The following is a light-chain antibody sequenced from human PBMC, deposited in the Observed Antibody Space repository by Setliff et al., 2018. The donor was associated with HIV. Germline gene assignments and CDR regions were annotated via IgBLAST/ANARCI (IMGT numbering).Light chain of an antibody. CDR1: SSDVGGYNS. CDR3: SSYTSSNTLV. Sequence: QSALAQPASVSGSPGQSITISYTGTSSDVGGYNSVSWYQQHPGKAPKLMIYEVSNRPSGVSNRFSGSKSGNTASLTISGLQAEDEADYYCSSYTSSNTLVFGTGTKVTVL. V-gene: IGLV2-14*01. CDR2: EVS. J-gene: IGLJ1*01.